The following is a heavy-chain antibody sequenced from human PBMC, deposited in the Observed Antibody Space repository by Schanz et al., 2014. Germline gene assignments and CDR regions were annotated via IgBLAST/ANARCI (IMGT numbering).Heavy chain of an antibody. J-gene: IGHJ4*02. CDR2: ISGSGGST. V-gene: IGHV3-23*04. CDR3: AKDHAGSDILTALGN. Sequence: EVQLVESGGGVVQPGESLRLSCAASGFGFDDYAMSWVRQAPGKGLEWVSGISGSGGSTYDADSVKGRFTISRDNSKNTSYLQMNSLRAEDTAVYYCAKDHAGSDILTALGNWGQGTLVTVSS. D-gene: IGHD3-9*01. CDR1: GFGFDDYA.